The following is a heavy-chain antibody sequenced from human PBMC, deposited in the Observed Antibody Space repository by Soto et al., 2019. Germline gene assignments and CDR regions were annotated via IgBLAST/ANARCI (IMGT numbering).Heavy chain of an antibody. CDR1: GASINSAEYY. CDR2: IYYTGNT. CDR3: ARQVPGYCISTSCQQRSDS. D-gene: IGHD2-2*03. Sequence: SETLSLTCTVSGASINSAEYYWGWIRQPPGKGLEWIGNIYYTGNTYYNPSLRSRVTLSTDTSENQFSLKLSSVTAADTAVYYCARQVPGYCISTSCQQRSDSWGQGTXVTVSS. V-gene: IGHV4-39*01. J-gene: IGHJ4*02.